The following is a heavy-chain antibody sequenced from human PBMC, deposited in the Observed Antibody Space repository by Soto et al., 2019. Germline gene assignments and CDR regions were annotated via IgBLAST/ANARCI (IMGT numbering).Heavy chain of an antibody. V-gene: IGHV1-8*01. CDR1: GYTFTSYD. CDR2: MNPNSGNT. CDR3: ARRPDGYYYYGMDV. J-gene: IGHJ6*01. Sequence: QVQLVQSGAEVKKPGASVKVSCKASGYTFTSYDINWVRQATGQGLEWMGWMNPNSGNTGYAQKFQGRVTMTRNTSISTAYMEPRSLRSEETAVYYCARRPDGYYYYGMDVWGQGTRVTVSS.